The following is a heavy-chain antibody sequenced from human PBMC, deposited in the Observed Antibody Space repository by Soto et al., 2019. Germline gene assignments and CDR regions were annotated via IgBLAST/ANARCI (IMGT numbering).Heavy chain of an antibody. D-gene: IGHD3-3*01. CDR1: GFTFSSYA. V-gene: IGHV3-23*01. CDR2: ISGSGGST. J-gene: IGHJ6*02. CDR3: VKAGPPYDFWSGYYLDV. Sequence: EVQLLESGGGLVQPGGSLRLSCAASGFTFSSYAMSWVRQAPGKGLEWVSAISGSGGSTYYADSVKGRFTISRDNSKNTLYLQMNSLRAEDTAVYYCVKAGPPYDFWSGYYLDVWGQGTTVTVSS.